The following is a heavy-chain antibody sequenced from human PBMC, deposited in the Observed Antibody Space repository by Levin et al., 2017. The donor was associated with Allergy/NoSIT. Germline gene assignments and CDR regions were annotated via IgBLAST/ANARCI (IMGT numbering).Heavy chain of an antibody. CDR2: ISDRGFTR. CDR1: GFSCSDHY. V-gene: IGHV3-11*01. Sequence: LGESLKISCAASGFSCSDHYMSWIRQAPGKGLEWVAHISDRGFTRRYADSVKGRFTISRDNARNSLDLEMNSLRAEDTAVYYCARLEGVMPARHLDLWGPGSLVTVSS. D-gene: IGHD3-16*01. J-gene: IGHJ5*02. CDR3: ARLEGVMPARHLDL.